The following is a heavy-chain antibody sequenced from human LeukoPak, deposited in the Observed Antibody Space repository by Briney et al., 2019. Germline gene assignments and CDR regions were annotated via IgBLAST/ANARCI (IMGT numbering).Heavy chain of an antibody. Sequence: AAVEVSCKASGYTFTSYGISGVRQAPGQGLEWMGLISAYNGNTNYAQKLQGRVTMTTDTSTSTAYMELRSLRSDDTAVYYCARENDIPGYYGMDVWGQGTTVTVSS. CDR3: ARENDIPGYYGMDV. V-gene: IGHV1-18*01. J-gene: IGHJ6*02. D-gene: IGHD3-9*01. CDR1: GYTFTSYG. CDR2: ISAYNGNT.